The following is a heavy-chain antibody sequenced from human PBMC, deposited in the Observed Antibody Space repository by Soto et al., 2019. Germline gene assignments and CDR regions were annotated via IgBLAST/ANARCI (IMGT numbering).Heavy chain of an antibody. D-gene: IGHD2-2*01. CDR2: IYYSGST. Sequence: QVQLQESGPGLVKPSQTLSLTCTVSGGSISSGGYYWSWIRQHPGKGLEWIGYIYYSGSTYYNPSLKNRVTISVATSKNQFSLKLSSVTAADTAVYYCARGTTDQLGWVYYYYGMDVWGQGTTVTVSS. CDR3: ARGTTDQLGWVYYYYGMDV. V-gene: IGHV4-31*03. J-gene: IGHJ6*02. CDR1: GGSISSGGYY.